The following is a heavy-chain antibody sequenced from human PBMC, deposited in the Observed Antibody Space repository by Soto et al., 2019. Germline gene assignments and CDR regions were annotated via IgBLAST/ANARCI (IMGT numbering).Heavy chain of an antibody. V-gene: IGHV1-46*01. CDR2: IKPSGGAT. Sequence: GASVKVSCKASGYTFTNSFWHWMRQAPGQRPQWVGVIKPSGGATSYAQRIQGRVTMTRDTSTSTVFMEMSSLRSEDTAMYYCARGVYYYDSSGPHSYFDYWGQGTLVTV. CDR3: ARGVYYYDSSGPHSYFDY. D-gene: IGHD3-22*01. CDR1: GYTFTNSF. J-gene: IGHJ4*02.